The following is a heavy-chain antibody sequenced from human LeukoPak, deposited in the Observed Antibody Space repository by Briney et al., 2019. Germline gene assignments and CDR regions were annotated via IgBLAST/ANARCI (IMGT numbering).Heavy chain of an antibody. D-gene: IGHD3-22*01. CDR1: GFTFSSYW. V-gene: IGHV3-7*01. CDR2: IKQDGSEK. CDR3: ARDPYYYDSSGPDY. Sequence: GGSLRLSCAASGFTFSSYWMSWVRQAPGKGLEWVANIKQDGSEKYYVDSVKGRFTISRDNAKNSLYLQMDSLRAEDTAVYYCARDPYYYDSSGPDYWGQGTLVTVSS. J-gene: IGHJ4*02.